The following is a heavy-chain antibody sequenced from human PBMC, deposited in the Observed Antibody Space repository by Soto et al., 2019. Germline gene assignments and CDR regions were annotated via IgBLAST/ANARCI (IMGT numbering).Heavy chain of an antibody. V-gene: IGHV3-7*01. CDR3: ARGRGNCNYYYYGLDV. CDR2: IKQDGSEE. CDR1: GFTFSSYW. Sequence: GESLKISCAASGFTFSSYWMSWVREAPGKGLEWVANIKQDGSEEDYVDCVKGRFTISRDNAKNSLYLQMNSLRDEDTAVYYCARGRGNCNYYYYGLDVWGQGTTVTVSS. D-gene: IGHD1-20*01. J-gene: IGHJ6*02.